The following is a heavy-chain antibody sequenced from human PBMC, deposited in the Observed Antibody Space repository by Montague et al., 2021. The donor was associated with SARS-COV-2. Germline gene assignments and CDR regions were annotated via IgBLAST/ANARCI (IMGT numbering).Heavy chain of an antibody. Sequence: PALVKPTQTLTLTCTFSGFSLSTSGMCVSWIRQPPGKALEWLARIDWDDGKYYSTSLKTRLTISKDTSKNQVVLTMTNMDPVDTATYYCARMRIAAAGSPFDIWGQGTMVTVSS. CDR1: GFSLSTSGMC. D-gene: IGHD6-13*01. V-gene: IGHV2-70*11. CDR3: ARMRIAAAGSPFDI. CDR2: IDWDDGK. J-gene: IGHJ3*02.